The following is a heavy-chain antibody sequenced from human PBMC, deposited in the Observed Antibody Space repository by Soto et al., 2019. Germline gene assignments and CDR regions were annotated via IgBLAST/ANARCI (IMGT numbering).Heavy chain of an antibody. CDR1: GGSFSGYY. CDR2: INHSGST. D-gene: IGHD4-17*01. V-gene: IGHV4-34*01. Sequence: SETLSLTCAVYGGSFSGYYWSWIRQPPGKGLEWIGEINHSGSTNYNPSLKSRVTISVDTSKNQFSLKLSSVTAADTAVYYCARATTVTTSGFVPWGQGTLVTGS. CDR3: ARATTVTTSGFVP. J-gene: IGHJ5*02.